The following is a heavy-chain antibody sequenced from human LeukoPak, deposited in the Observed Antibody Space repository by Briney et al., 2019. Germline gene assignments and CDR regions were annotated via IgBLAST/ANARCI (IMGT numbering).Heavy chain of an antibody. V-gene: IGHV5-51*01. CDR2: IYPGDSDT. D-gene: IGHD1-7*01. Sequence: GESLKISCKGSGYSFTSYWIGWVRQMPGKDLEWMGIIYPGDSDTRYSPSFQGQVTISADKSISTAYLQWSSLKASDTAMYYCARRYNWNYGPPDYWGQGTLVTVSS. CDR3: ARRYNWNYGPPDY. J-gene: IGHJ4*02. CDR1: GYSFTSYW.